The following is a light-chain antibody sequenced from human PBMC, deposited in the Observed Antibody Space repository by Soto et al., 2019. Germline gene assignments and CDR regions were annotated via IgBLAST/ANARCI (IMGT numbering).Light chain of an antibody. CDR1: QNLSSSY. CDR2: GPS. CDR3: QQYGSSPPTWT. V-gene: IGKV3-20*01. J-gene: IGKJ1*01. Sequence: EIVLTQSPGTLSLSPGERTTLSCRASQNLSSSYLAWYQQNPGQVPRLLIYGPSSWSTGIPDRFSGSGSGTDFTLTISRLEPEDFAVYYCQQYGSSPPTWTFGQGTKVDIK.